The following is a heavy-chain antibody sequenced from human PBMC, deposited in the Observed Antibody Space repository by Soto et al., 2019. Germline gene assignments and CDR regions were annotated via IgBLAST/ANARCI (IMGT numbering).Heavy chain of an antibody. Sequence: GASVKVSCKASGGTFSSYTISWVRQAPGQGLEWMGRIIPILGIANYAQKFQGRVTITADKSTSTAYMELSSLRSEDTAVYYCARVLALPYYYDSSGSKSEDVDYWGQGTLVTAPQ. J-gene: IGHJ4*02. CDR2: IIPILGIA. CDR1: GGTFSSYT. CDR3: ARVLALPYYYDSSGSKSEDVDY. D-gene: IGHD3-22*01. V-gene: IGHV1-69*02.